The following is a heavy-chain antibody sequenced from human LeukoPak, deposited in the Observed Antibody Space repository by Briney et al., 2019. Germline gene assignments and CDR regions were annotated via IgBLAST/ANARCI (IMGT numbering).Heavy chain of an antibody. CDR3: ATEIGYCSSTSCSNWFDP. V-gene: IGHV4-39*01. J-gene: IGHJ5*02. CDR1: GGSISNSSYY. Sequence: SETLSLTCTVSGGSISNSSYYWGWLRQPPGKGLEWIVTIYYSGSTYYNPSLQSRVTISVDPSKNQFSLKLSSVTAADTAVYYCATEIGYCSSTSCSNWFDPWGQGTLVTVSS. CDR2: IYYSGST. D-gene: IGHD2-2*01.